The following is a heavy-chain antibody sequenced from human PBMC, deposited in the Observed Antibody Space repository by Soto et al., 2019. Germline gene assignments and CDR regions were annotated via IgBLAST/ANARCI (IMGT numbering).Heavy chain of an antibody. V-gene: IGHV3-23*01. Sequence: GGSLRLSCAASGFTFSSYAMSWVRQAPGKGLEWVSAISGSGGSTYYADSVKGRFTISRDNSKNTLYLQMNSLRAEDTAAYYCAKVSHSSGWYYFDYWGQGTLVTVSS. D-gene: IGHD6-19*01. CDR3: AKVSHSSGWYYFDY. CDR1: GFTFSSYA. J-gene: IGHJ4*02. CDR2: ISGSGGST.